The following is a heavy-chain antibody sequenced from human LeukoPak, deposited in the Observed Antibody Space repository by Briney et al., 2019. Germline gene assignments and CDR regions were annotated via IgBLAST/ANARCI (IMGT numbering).Heavy chain of an antibody. CDR2: IYHSGSP. D-gene: IGHD1-1*01. V-gene: IGHV4-4*02. Sequence: SETLSLTCAVSGGSTSSNNWWGWVRQPPGKGLEWIGEIYHSGSPNYNPSLKSRVTISVDKSRNHFSLNLSSVTAADTAVYYCARVNINNWHSCDYWGQGTLVTVSS. CDR1: GGSTSSNNW. J-gene: IGHJ4*02. CDR3: ARVNINNWHSCDY.